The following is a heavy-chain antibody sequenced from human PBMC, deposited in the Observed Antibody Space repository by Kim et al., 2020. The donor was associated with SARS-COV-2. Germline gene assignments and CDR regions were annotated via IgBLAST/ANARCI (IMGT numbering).Heavy chain of an antibody. D-gene: IGHD6-13*01. CDR2: IRSKVNDYAT. J-gene: IGHJ4*02. V-gene: IGHV3-73*01. Sequence: GGSLRLSCAASGFTFSGSAMHWVRQAPGKGLEWVGRIRSKVNDYATAYAASVKGRFTISRDDSENTAYLQMNRLKTEDTAVYYCTRSIAAVGDFWGQGTLVTVSS. CDR3: TRSIAAVGDF. CDR1: GFTFSGSA.